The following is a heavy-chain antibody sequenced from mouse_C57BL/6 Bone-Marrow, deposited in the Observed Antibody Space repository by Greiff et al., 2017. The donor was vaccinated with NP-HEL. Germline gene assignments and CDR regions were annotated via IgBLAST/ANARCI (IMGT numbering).Heavy chain of an antibody. Sequence: VQLQQPGAELVMPGASVKLSCKASGYTFTSYWMPWVKQRPGQGLEWIGEIDPSDSYTNYNQKFKGKSTLTVDKSSSTAYMQLSSLTSEDSAVYYCAREGLTGYYFDYWGQGTTLTVSA. CDR2: IDPSDSYT. J-gene: IGHJ2*01. V-gene: IGHV1-69*01. CDR3: AREGLTGYYFDY. CDR1: GYTFTSYW. D-gene: IGHD3-2*01.